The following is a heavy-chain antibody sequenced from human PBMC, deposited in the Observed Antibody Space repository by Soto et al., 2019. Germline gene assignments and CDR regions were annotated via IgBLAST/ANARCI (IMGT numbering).Heavy chain of an antibody. D-gene: IGHD5-18*01. J-gene: IGHJ6*02. CDR1: GYTFTSYA. Sequence: GASVKVSCKASGYTFTSYAMHWVRQAPGQRLEWMGWINAGNGNTKYSQKFQGRVTITRDTSASTAYMELSSLRSEDTAVYYCARVKGYSYGYDYYYGMDVWGQGTTVTVSS. CDR2: INAGNGNT. V-gene: IGHV1-3*01. CDR3: ARVKGYSYGYDYYYGMDV.